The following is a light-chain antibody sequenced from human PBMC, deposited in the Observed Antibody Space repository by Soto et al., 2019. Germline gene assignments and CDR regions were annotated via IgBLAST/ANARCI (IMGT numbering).Light chain of an antibody. Sequence: IQMTQSPSTLSASVGDRVTIACRASQSVNTWLAWYQKKPGKAPKLLIYDASNLQSGVPSRFTGSGSGTEFTLSISSLQPDDFATYYCQEYNSGWRFGQGTKVEIK. V-gene: IGKV1-5*01. CDR3: QEYNSGWR. CDR1: QSVNTW. CDR2: DAS. J-gene: IGKJ1*01.